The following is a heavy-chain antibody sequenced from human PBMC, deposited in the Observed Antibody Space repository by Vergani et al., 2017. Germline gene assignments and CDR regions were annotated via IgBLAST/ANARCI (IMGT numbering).Heavy chain of an antibody. CDR2: IIPIFGTA. D-gene: IGHD2-21*02. CDR1: GGTFSSYA. CDR3: AREGGCGGDCSVEYFQH. Sequence: QVQLVQSGAEVKKPGSSVKVSCKASGGTFSSYAISWVRQAPGQGLEWMGGIIPIFGTANYAQKFQGRVTITADESTSTAYMELSSLRSEETAVYYCAREGGCGGDCSVEYFQHWGQGTLVTVSS. V-gene: IGHV1-69*01. J-gene: IGHJ1*01.